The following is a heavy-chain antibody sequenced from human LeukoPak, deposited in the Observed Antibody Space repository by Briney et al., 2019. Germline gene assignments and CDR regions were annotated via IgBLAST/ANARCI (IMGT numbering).Heavy chain of an antibody. D-gene: IGHD3-22*01. Sequence: SGGSLRLSCAASGFTFSSTWMHWFRQAPGKGLEWVSVIYRGGTTYYADSVKGRFSISRDTSKNTVYLQMNSLRAEDTAVYYCATRGAYYDSSGYHFDSWGQGTLVTVSS. CDR1: GFTFSSTW. J-gene: IGHJ4*02. CDR2: IYRGGTT. CDR3: ATRGAYYDSSGYHFDS. V-gene: IGHV3-53*01.